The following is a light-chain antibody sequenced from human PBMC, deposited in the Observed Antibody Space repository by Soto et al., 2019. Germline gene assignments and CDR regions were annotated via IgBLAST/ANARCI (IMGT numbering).Light chain of an antibody. J-gene: IGKJ3*01. V-gene: IGKV1-9*01. CDR1: PGIRSY. CDR3: KQLSSYLVFT. Sequence: DIQLTQSPSFLSASVGDRVTITCRTSPGIRSYLAWYQQKPGKAPKLLIYAASTLQSGVPSRFSGSGAGTEFTLTISSLQPEDFATYYCKQLSSYLVFTCGPGTKVDIK. CDR2: AAS.